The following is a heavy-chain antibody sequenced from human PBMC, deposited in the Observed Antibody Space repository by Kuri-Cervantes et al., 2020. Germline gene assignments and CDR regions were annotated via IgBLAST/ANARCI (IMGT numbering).Heavy chain of an antibody. J-gene: IGHJ4*02. CDR1: GGSVSSGSYY. Sequence: SETLSLTCTVSGGSVSSGSYYWSWIRQPPGKGLEWIGYIYYSGSTNYNPSLKSRVTISVDTSKNQFSLKLSSVTAADTAFYYCARALIAAAGNFDYWGQGTLVTVSS. CDR2: IYYSGST. CDR3: ARALIAAAGNFDY. V-gene: IGHV4-61*01. D-gene: IGHD6-13*01.